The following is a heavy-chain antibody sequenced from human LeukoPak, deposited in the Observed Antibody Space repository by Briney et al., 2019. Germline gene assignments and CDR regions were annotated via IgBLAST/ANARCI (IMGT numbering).Heavy chain of an antibody. CDR1: GFTFSSYW. D-gene: IGHD5-24*01. V-gene: IGHV3-74*01. CDR3: ARDNYHTF. CDR2: IDTDGTNT. J-gene: IGHJ3*01. Sequence: PGGSLRLSCAASGFTFSSYWMHWVRQAPGKGLVWVSRIDTDGTNTHYADSVKGRFSISRDNAKNTLYLQMNSLRAEDTAVYYCARDNYHTFWGQGTMVTVSS.